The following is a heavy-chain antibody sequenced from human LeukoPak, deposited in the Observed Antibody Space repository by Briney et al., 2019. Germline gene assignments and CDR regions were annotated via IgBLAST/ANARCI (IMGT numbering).Heavy chain of an antibody. CDR1: GFPFSNYA. Sequence: GGSLRLSCAASGFPFSNYAMSWVRQAPGKGLEWVSAISGSGGNTFYADSVKGRFTISRDNSKNTLYLQMNSLRAEDTAVYYCAKGLMAGHLWLQGYWGQGTLVTVSS. D-gene: IGHD5-18*01. V-gene: IGHV3-23*01. CDR3: AKGLMAGHLWLQGY. CDR2: ISGSGGNT. J-gene: IGHJ4*02.